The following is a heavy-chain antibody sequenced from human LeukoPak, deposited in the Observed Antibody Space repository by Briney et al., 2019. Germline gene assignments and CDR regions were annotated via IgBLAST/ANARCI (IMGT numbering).Heavy chain of an antibody. J-gene: IGHJ4*02. CDR3: ARAYLATMNFDY. CDR2: IIPILGIA. D-gene: IGHD5-24*01. Sequence: GASVKVSCKASGGTFSSYAISWVRQAPGQGLEWMGRIIPILGIANYAQKLQGRVTITADKSTSTAYMELSSLRSEDTAVYYCARAYLATMNFDYWGQGTLVTVSS. V-gene: IGHV1-69*04. CDR1: GGTFSSYA.